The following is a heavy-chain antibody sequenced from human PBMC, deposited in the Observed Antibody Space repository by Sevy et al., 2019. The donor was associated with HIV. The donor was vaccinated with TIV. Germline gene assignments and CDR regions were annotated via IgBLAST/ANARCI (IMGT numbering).Heavy chain of an antibody. J-gene: IGHJ4*02. CDR3: GRDRGYCSGGSCSSGGIDY. V-gene: IGHV3-7*01. D-gene: IGHD2-15*01. CDR1: GFTFSSYW. Sequence: GGSLRLSCAASGFTFSSYWMSWVRQAPGKGLEWVANIKQDGGEKYYVDSVKGRFTISRDNTRNSLSLQMNSLRAEDTAVYYCGRDRGYCSGGSCSSGGIDYWGQGTLFTVSS. CDR2: IKQDGGEK.